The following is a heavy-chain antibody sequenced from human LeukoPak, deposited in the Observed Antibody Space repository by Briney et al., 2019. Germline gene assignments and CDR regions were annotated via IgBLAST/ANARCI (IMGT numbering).Heavy chain of an antibody. CDR2: INPKSGAA. Sequence: GASVKVSCKASGYIFSDYYMHWVRQAPGQGLEWLGWINPKSGAADYAQQFRGRVTMTRDTSTSTVYMELSSLRSEDTAVYYCARSRPRLYYDLPGESDYWGQGTLVTVSS. D-gene: IGHD3-22*01. V-gene: IGHV1-2*02. J-gene: IGHJ4*02. CDR3: ARSRPRLYYDLPGESDY. CDR1: GYIFSDYY.